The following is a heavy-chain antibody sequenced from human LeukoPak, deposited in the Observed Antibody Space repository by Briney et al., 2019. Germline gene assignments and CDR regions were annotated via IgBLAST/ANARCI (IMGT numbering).Heavy chain of an antibody. CDR1: GGSISSSSYY. J-gene: IGHJ4*02. D-gene: IGHD1-26*01. V-gene: IGHV4-39*01. CDR2: IYYSGST. CDR3: ARLLPGGGATIWYYFDY. Sequence: SETLSLTCTVSGGSISSSSYYWGWIRQPPGKGLEWIGSIYYSGSTYYNPSLKSRVTISVDTSKSQFSLKLSSVTAADTAVYYCARLLPGGGATIWYYFDYWGQGTLVTVSS.